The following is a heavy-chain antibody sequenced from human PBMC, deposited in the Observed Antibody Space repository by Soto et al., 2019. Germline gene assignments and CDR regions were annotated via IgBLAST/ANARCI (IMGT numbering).Heavy chain of an antibody. J-gene: IGHJ3*02. CDR1: GFTFSSYG. CDR2: IWYDGSNK. CDR3: ARDSLFGSGSYYKGAFDI. Sequence: PGGSLRLSCAASGFTFSSYGMHWVRQAPGKGLEWVAVIWYDGSNKYCADSVKGRFTISRDNSKNTLYLQMNSLRAEDTAVYYCARDSLFGSGSYYKGAFDIWGQGTMVTVSS. V-gene: IGHV3-33*01. D-gene: IGHD3-10*01.